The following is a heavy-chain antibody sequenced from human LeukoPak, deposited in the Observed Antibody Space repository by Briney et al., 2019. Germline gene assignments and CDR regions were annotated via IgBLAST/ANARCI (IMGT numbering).Heavy chain of an antibody. CDR2: ISSSSSYI. J-gene: IGHJ4*02. Sequence: GGSLRLSCAASGFTFSNAWMSWVRQAPGKGLEWVSSISSSSSYIYYADSVKGRFTISRDNAKNSLYLQMNSLRAEDTAVYYCARDQPHSSSWYLEGLDYWGQGTLVTVSS. CDR1: GFTFSNAW. D-gene: IGHD6-13*01. CDR3: ARDQPHSSSWYLEGLDY. V-gene: IGHV3-21*01.